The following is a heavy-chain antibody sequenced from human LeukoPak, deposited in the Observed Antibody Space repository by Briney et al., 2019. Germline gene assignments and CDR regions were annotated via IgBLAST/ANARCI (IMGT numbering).Heavy chain of an antibody. CDR1: GYTFTGYY. V-gene: IGHV1-2*06. CDR3: ARRGRHGAAADFPSFDP. D-gene: IGHD6-13*01. J-gene: IGHJ5*02. Sequence: GASVKVSCKASGYTFTGYYMHWVRQAPGQGLDWMGRINPNIGGTNYAQKFQGRVTMTRDTSISTAYMELSRLSSDDTAVYYCARRGRHGAAADFPSFDPWGQGTLVTVSS. CDR2: INPNIGGT.